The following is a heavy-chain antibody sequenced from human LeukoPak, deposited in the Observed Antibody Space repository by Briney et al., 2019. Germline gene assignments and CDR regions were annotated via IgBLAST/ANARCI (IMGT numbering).Heavy chain of an antibody. Sequence: PSETLSLTCTVSGGSISSSSYYWGWIRQPPGRGLEWIGSVYYSGSTSYNPSLKSRVTISVDTSKNHFSLKLSSVTAADTAVYYCARQTRITIFGNNLFDPWGQGTLVTVSP. D-gene: IGHD3-3*01. J-gene: IGHJ5*02. CDR3: ARQTRITIFGNNLFDP. V-gene: IGHV4-39*01. CDR1: GGSISSSSYY. CDR2: VYYSGST.